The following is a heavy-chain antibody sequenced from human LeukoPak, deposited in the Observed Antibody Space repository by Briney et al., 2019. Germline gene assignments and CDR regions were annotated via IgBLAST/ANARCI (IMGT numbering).Heavy chain of an antibody. D-gene: IGHD2-2*01. V-gene: IGHV3-30-3*01. CDR2: ISYDGSNK. Sequence: GGSLRLSCAASGFTFSSYAMHWVRQAPGKGLEWVAVISYDGSNKYYADSVKGRFTISRDNSKNTLYLQMNSLRAEDTAVYYCARVPDPSGYCSSTSCYDAFDIWGQGTMVTVSS. J-gene: IGHJ3*02. CDR3: ARVPDPSGYCSSTSCYDAFDI. CDR1: GFTFSSYA.